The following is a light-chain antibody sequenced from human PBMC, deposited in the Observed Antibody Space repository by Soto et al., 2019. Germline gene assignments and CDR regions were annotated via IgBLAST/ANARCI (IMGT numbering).Light chain of an antibody. CDR3: LQDYNYPQDT. J-gene: IGKJ2*01. CDR1: QGIRND. Sequence: AIQMTQSPSSLSASVGDRVTITCRASQGIRNDLGWYQQKPGKAPKLLIYAASSLQSGVPSRFSGSGSGTDFTLTISSLQPEDFATYYCLQDYNYPQDTFGQGTKLEIK. CDR2: AAS. V-gene: IGKV1-6*01.